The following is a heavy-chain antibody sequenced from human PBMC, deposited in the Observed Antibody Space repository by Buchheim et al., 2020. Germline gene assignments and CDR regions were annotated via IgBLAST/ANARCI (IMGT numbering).Heavy chain of an antibody. J-gene: IGHJ4*02. CDR1: GFTFSSYG. Sequence: QVQLVESGGGVVQPGRSLRLSCAASGFTFSSYGMHWVRQAPGKGLEWVAVISYDGSNKYYADSVKGRFTISRDNSKNTLYLQMNSLRAEDTAVYYCVVDLGSLEWFSPFDYWGQGTL. D-gene: IGHD3-3*01. V-gene: IGHV3-30*03. CDR3: VVDLGSLEWFSPFDY. CDR2: ISYDGSNK.